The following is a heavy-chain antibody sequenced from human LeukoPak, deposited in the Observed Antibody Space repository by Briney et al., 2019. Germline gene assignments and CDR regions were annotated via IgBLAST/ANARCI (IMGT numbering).Heavy chain of an antibody. J-gene: IGHJ4*02. CDR3: ARGSSRYSYGYLDY. CDR1: GFTFSSYE. Sequence: GGSLRLSCVASGFTFSSYEMNWVRQAPGKGLEWVSYISYRGSTIYYADSVKGRFTISRDNAKNSLYLQMNSLRAEDTAVYYCARGSSRYSYGYLDYWGQGTLVTVSS. D-gene: IGHD5-18*01. V-gene: IGHV3-48*03. CDR2: ISYRGSTI.